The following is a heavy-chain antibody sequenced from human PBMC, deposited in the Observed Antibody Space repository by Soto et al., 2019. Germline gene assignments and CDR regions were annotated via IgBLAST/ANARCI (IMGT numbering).Heavy chain of an antibody. CDR1: GFTFNAYG. D-gene: IGHD3-22*01. J-gene: IGHJ6*02. Sequence: PGGSLRLSCASSGFTFNAYGMHWVRQAPGKGLEWVAVISYDGSNEYYADSVKGRFTISRDNSKNTLYLQMNSLKAEDTAVYYCRGSGYPSYYYYYGMDVWGQGTTVTVSS. CDR2: ISYDGSNE. V-gene: IGHV3-30*03. CDR3: RGSGYPSYYYYYGMDV.